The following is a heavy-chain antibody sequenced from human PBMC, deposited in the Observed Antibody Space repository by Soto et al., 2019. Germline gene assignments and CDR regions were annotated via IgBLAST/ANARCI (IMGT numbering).Heavy chain of an antibody. V-gene: IGHV3-21*06. J-gene: IGHJ4*02. CDR2: ISSTTNYI. CDR1: GFTFTMYT. CDR3: ARESEDLTSNFDY. Sequence: PWGALVLSCVSSGFTFTMYTMDWVRQAPGKGLEWVSSISSTTNYIYYVDSMKGRFTISRDNAKNSLYLEMNSLRAEDTAVYYCARESEDLTSNFDYWGQGTMVTVSS.